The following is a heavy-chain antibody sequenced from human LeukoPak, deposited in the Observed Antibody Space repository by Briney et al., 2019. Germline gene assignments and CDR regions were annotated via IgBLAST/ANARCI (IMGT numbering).Heavy chain of an antibody. CDR2: ISAYNGNT. Sequence: GASVKVSCKASGYTFTSYGISLVRQAPGQGLEWMGWISAYNGNTNYAQKLQGRVTMTTDTSTSTAYMELRSLRSDDTAVYYCAVAISDAHFDYWGQGTLVTVSS. CDR1: GYTFTSYG. V-gene: IGHV1-18*01. D-gene: IGHD5-12*01. CDR3: AVAISDAHFDY. J-gene: IGHJ4*02.